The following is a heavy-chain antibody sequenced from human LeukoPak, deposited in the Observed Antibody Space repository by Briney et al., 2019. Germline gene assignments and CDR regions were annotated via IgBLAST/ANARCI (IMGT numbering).Heavy chain of an antibody. CDR1: GFTFSSYA. V-gene: IGHV3-23*01. J-gene: IGHJ4*02. CDR3: AKKTQHYYDSSGVDY. CDR2: ISGSGGST. D-gene: IGHD3-22*01. Sequence: GGSLRLSCAASGFTFSSYAMSWVRKAPGKGLEWVSAISGSGGSTYYADSVKGRFTISRDNSKNTLYLQMNSLRAEDTAVYYCAKKTQHYYDSSGVDYWGQGTLVTVSS.